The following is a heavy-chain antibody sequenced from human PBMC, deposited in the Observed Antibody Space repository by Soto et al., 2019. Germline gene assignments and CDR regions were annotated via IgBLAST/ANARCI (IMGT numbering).Heavy chain of an antibody. V-gene: IGHV3-73*01. D-gene: IGHD5-12*01. CDR1: GFTFSGSA. CDR2: IRNKANNYAT. J-gene: IGHJ4*02. Sequence: LRLSCSASGFTFSGSAMHWVRQASGKGLEWVGRIRNKANNYATAYAASVKGRFTISRDDSRNTAYLQMNSLETEDTAVYYCTASVYDSFLDYWAQGSLVTVSS. CDR3: TASVYDSFLDY.